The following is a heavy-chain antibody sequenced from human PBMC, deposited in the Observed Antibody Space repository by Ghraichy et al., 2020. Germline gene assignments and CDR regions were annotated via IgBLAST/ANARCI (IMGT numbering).Heavy chain of an antibody. Sequence: ASVKVSCKASGYTFTSYAMHWVRQAPGQRLEWMGWINAGNGNTKYSQKFQGRVTITRDTSASTAYMELSSLRSEDTAVYYCARDYRIAAAGIPGYWGQGTLVTVSS. CDR1: GYTFTSYA. CDR2: INAGNGNT. J-gene: IGHJ4*02. V-gene: IGHV1-3*01. CDR3: ARDYRIAAAGIPGY. D-gene: IGHD6-13*01.